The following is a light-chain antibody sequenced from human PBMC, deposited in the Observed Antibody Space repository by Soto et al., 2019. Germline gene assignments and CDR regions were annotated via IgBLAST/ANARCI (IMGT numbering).Light chain of an antibody. Sequence: EILFTPSPCTLSLSPGARATLSCRASQSVSSNYLGWYQQKPGQAPRLLIYGASSRATGIPDRFSGSGSGTDFTLTISRLEPEDFAVYYCQQYGTSVWTFGQGTKVDI. V-gene: IGKV3-20*01. CDR1: QSVSSNY. J-gene: IGKJ1*01. CDR2: GAS. CDR3: QQYGTSVWT.